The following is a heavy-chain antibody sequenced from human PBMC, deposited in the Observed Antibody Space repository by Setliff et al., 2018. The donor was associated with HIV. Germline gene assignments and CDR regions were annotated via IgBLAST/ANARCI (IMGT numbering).Heavy chain of an antibody. J-gene: IGHJ6*03. V-gene: IGHV4-39*01. CDR2: LRPSGNT. Sequence: PSETLSLTCSVSGISINGYYWGWIRQPPGKGLEWIGSLRPSGNTYYNPSLKSRVTISVDTSKNQFSLNLSSVTAADTAVYYCARHGAFYYYYYMDVWGKGTTVTVSS. CDR3: ARHGAFYYYYYMDV. CDR1: GISINGYY.